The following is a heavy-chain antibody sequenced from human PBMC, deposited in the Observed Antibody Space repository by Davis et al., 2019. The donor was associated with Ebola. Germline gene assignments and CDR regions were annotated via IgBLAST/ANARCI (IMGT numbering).Heavy chain of an antibody. CDR3: ARVGGLPAAAWWFDP. J-gene: IGHJ5*02. Sequence: GSLRLSCAASGFTFSDYYMTWIRQPPGKGLEWIGEINHSGSTNYNPSLKSRVTISVDTSKNQFSLKLSSVTAADTVVYYCARVGGLPAAAWWFDPWGQGTLVTVSS. V-gene: IGHV4-34*01. CDR2: INHSGST. D-gene: IGHD2-2*01. CDR1: GFTFSDYY.